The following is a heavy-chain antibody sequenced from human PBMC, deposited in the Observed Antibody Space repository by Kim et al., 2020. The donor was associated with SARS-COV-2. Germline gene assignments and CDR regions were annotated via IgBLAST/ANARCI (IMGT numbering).Heavy chain of an antibody. D-gene: IGHD3-10*01. CDR2: MNPNSGNT. J-gene: IGHJ3*02. CDR3: ARGRGGLLWFGEFSDAFDI. V-gene: IGHV1-8*01. Sequence: ASVKVSCKASGYTFTSYDINWVRQATGQGLEWMGWMNPNSGNTGYAQKFQGRVTMTRNTSISTAYMELSSLRSEDTAVYYCARGRGGLLWFGEFSDAFDIWGQGTMVTVSS. CDR1: GYTFTSYD.